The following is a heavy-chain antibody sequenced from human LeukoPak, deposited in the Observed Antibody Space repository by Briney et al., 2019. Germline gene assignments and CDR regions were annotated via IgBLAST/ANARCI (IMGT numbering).Heavy chain of an antibody. Sequence: GGSLRLSCAASGFTFSSYAMSWVRQAPGKGLEWVSAISGSGGSTYYADSVKGRFTISRDNSKNTLYLQMNSLRAEDTAVYYCAKQSFREITMVRGVIITALGYWGQGTLVTVSP. CDR1: GFTFSSYA. D-gene: IGHD3-10*01. J-gene: IGHJ4*02. CDR2: ISGSGGST. V-gene: IGHV3-23*01. CDR3: AKQSFREITMVRGVIITALGY.